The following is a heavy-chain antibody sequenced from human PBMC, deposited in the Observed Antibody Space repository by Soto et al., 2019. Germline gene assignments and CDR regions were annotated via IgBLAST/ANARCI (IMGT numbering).Heavy chain of an antibody. V-gene: IGHV1-69*13. CDR2: IIPIFGTA. Sequence: SVKVSCKASGGTFSSYAISWVRQAPGQGLEWMGGIIPIFGTANYAQKFQGRVTITADESTSTAYMELSSLRSEDTAVYYCARGQSDYHDSSGYLYYFDYWGQGTLVTVSS. D-gene: IGHD3-22*01. CDR1: GGTFSSYA. CDR3: ARGQSDYHDSSGYLYYFDY. J-gene: IGHJ4*02.